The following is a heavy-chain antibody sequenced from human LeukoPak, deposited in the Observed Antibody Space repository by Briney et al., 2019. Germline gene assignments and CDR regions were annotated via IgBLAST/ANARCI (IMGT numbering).Heavy chain of an antibody. CDR2: IYYSGST. J-gene: IGHJ3*02. V-gene: IGHV4-59*13. CDR3: AITSSGSYSVVRAFDI. D-gene: IGHD1-26*01. CDR1: GGSISSYY. Sequence: SETLSLTCTVSGGSISSYYWSWIRQPPGKGLEWIGYIYYSGSTNYNPSLKSRVTISVDTSKNQFSLKLSSVTAADTAVYYCAITSSGSYSVVRAFDIWGQGTMVTVSS.